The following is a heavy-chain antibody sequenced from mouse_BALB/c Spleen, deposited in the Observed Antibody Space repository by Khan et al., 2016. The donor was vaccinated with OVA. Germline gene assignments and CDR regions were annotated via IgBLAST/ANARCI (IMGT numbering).Heavy chain of an antibody. V-gene: IGHV5-6-5*01. J-gene: IGHJ4*01. CDR1: GFTFSSYA. CDR3: TRVVDY. CDR2: INSGGST. Sequence: EVQLVESGGGLVEPGGSLKLSCAASGFTFSSYAVSWIRQTPEKRLEWVASINSGGSTYYPDSVKGRFTISRDDDRNIMYLQMSSLMSVDTAMYYCTRVVDYWGQGTSVTVSS.